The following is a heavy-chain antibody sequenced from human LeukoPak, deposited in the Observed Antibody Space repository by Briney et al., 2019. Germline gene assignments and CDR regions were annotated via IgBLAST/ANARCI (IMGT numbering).Heavy chain of an antibody. V-gene: IGHV3-53*01. Sequence: GGSLRLSCAASGFTVSSNYINWVRQAPGKGLEWVSVTYRGGTTYYADSVKGRFIISRDNSKNTLYLQMNSLRVEDTAIYYCAKGRSTSWKASYYFDYWGQGTLVTVSS. CDR3: AKGRSTSWKASYYFDY. J-gene: IGHJ4*02. CDR1: GFTVSSNY. D-gene: IGHD2-2*01. CDR2: TYRGGTT.